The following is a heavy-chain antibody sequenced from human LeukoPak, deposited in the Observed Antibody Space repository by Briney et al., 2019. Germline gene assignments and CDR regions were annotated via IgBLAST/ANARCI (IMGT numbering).Heavy chain of an antibody. D-gene: IGHD3-22*01. Sequence: ASVTVSCKASGGTFSSYAISWVRQAPGQGLEWMGRIIPILGIANYAQKFQGRVTITADKSTSTAYMELSSPRSEDTAVYYCAKSYYYDSSGYYEGGNDYWGQGTLVTVSS. CDR1: GGTFSSYA. CDR3: AKSYYYDSSGYYEGGNDY. J-gene: IGHJ4*02. CDR2: IIPILGIA. V-gene: IGHV1-69*04.